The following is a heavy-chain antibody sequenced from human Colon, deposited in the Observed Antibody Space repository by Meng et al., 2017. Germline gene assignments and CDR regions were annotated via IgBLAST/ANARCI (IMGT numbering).Heavy chain of an antibody. V-gene: IGHV4-4*02. J-gene: IGHJ4*02. D-gene: IGHD3-22*01. CDR3: ASSDYYRSDY. Sequence: QGRLPDSGPGLVKPSETLSLTCAVSGGSTSRSDWWSWVRQPPGKGLEWIGETSHSGSTNYSPSLKSRVTISLDKSKNQLSLKLNSVTAADTAVYYCASSDYYRSDYWGQGTLVTVSS. CDR1: GGSTSRSDW. CDR2: TSHSGST.